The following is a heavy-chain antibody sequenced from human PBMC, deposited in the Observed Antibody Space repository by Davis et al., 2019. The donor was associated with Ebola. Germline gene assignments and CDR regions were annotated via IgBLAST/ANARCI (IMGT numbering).Heavy chain of an antibody. J-gene: IGHJ5*02. V-gene: IGHV1-18*01. CDR2: INSHNGNT. D-gene: IGHD4-11*01. Sequence: AASVKVSCKASDYTFRSYGISWVRQAPGQGLEWMGWINSHNGNTNYAQKLQGRVTMTTDTSTSTAYMELRSLRSDDTAVYYCARDQFQDYSNYAQVRFDPWGQGTLVTVS. CDR3: ARDQFQDYSNYAQVRFDP. CDR1: DYTFRSYG.